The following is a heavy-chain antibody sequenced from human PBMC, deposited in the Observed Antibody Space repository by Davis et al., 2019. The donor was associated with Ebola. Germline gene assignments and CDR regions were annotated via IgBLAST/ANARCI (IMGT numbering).Heavy chain of an antibody. CDR3: ARDRGNWNYYYYGMDV. CDR1: GFTFSSYA. Sequence: PAGSLRLSCAASGFTFSSYAMHWVCQAPGKGLEWVAVISYDGSNKYYADSVKGRFTISRDNSKNTLYLQMNSLRAEDTAVYYCARDRGNWNYYYYGMDVWGQGTTVTVSS. CDR2: ISYDGSNK. V-gene: IGHV3-30-3*01. D-gene: IGHD1-20*01. J-gene: IGHJ6*02.